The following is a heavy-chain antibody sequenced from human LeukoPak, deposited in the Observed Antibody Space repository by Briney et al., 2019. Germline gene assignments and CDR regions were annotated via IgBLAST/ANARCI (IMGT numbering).Heavy chain of an antibody. CDR2: IRSKADNYAT. J-gene: IGHJ4*02. V-gene: IGHV3-73*01. CDR1: GFTFSKAW. Sequence: GGSLRLSCVASGFTFSKAWMNWVRQASGKGLEWVGRIRSKADNYATAYAASVQGRCTISRDDSKSTAYLQLNSLKTEDTAVYYCTQSNYWGQGALVTVSS. CDR3: TQSNY.